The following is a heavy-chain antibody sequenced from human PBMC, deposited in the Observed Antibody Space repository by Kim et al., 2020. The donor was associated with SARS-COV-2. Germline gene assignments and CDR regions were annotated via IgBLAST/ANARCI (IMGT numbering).Heavy chain of an antibody. J-gene: IGHJ4*02. CDR2: IRSKGTT. Sequence: GGSLRLSCTASGFTFGDYAMSWVRQAPGKGLEWVGFIRSKGTTEYAASMKGRFTISRDDSKTIAYLQMNSLETEDTAMYYCTRHETFLVTNFWGQGTLVTVSS. CDR1: GFTFGDYA. D-gene: IGHD2-8*01. V-gene: IGHV3-49*04. CDR3: TRHETFLVTNF.